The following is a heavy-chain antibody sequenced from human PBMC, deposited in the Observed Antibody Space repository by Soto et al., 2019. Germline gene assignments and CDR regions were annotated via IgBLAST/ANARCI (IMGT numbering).Heavy chain of an antibody. J-gene: IGHJ4*02. Sequence: ASVKVSCKASGYTFTSYGISWVRQAPGQGLEWMGWISAYNGNTNYAQKLQGRVTMTTDTSTSTAYMELRSLRSDDTAVYYCARSGHYDFWSGYYSELYFDYWGQGTLVTVSS. CDR3: ARSGHYDFWSGYYSELYFDY. D-gene: IGHD3-3*01. CDR2: ISAYNGNT. V-gene: IGHV1-18*01. CDR1: GYTFTSYG.